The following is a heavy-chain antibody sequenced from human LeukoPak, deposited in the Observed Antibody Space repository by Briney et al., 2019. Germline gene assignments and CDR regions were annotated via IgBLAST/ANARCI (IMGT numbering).Heavy chain of an antibody. CDR3: ARLLTTAIKWAWYFDL. J-gene: IGHJ2*01. Sequence: GGSLRLSCATSGFTVSNNYMSWVRQAPGRGLEWVSVLYSDGNTYYPDSAKGRFTISRDNSKNVLYLQMNSLRADDTAVYYCARLLTTAIKWAWYFDLWGRGTLVTVSS. V-gene: IGHV3-66*04. CDR2: LYSDGNT. D-gene: IGHD4-17*01. CDR1: GFTVSNNY.